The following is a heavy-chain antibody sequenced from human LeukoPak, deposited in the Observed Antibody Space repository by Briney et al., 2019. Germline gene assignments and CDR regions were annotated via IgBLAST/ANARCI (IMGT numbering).Heavy chain of an antibody. Sequence: GGSLRLSCAASGFIFSNSGMPWVRQAPGKGLEWVTVIYTDGSTKYYADSVKGRFTISRDNSQNTLYLQMNSLRAEDTAVYYCARNSGGRRYYFTEWGQGTLVTVSS. V-gene: IGHV3-33*01. CDR1: GFIFSNSG. CDR2: IYTDGSTK. CDR3: ARNSGGRRYYFTE. D-gene: IGHD3-10*01. J-gene: IGHJ4*02.